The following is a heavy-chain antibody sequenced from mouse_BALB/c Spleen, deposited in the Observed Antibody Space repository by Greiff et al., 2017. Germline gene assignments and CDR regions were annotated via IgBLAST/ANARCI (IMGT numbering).Heavy chain of an antibody. D-gene: IGHD1-1*01. CDR2: IYWDDDK. Sequence: QVTLKESGPGILQPSQTLSLTCSFSGFSLSTSGMGVSWIRQPSGKGLEWLAHIYWDDDKRYNPSLKSRLTISKDTSRNQVFLKITSVDTADTATYYCAFYYGSSWFAYWGQGTLVTVSA. CDR1: GFSLSTSGMG. V-gene: IGHV8-12*01. CDR3: AFYYGSSWFAY. J-gene: IGHJ3*01.